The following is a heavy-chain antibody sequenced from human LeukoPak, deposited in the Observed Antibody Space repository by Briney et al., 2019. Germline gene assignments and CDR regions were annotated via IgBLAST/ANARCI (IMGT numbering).Heavy chain of an antibody. J-gene: IGHJ4*02. CDR3: ARGPVAGSGSYYFDY. CDR1: GGSFSGYY. D-gene: IGHD3-10*01. V-gene: IGHV4-34*01. Sequence: PSETLSLTCAVYGGSFSGYYWSWIRQPPGKGLEWIGEINHSGSTNYNPSLKSRVTISVDTSKNQFSLKLSSVTAADTAVYYCARGPVAGSGSYYFDYWGQGTLVTVSS. CDR2: INHSGST.